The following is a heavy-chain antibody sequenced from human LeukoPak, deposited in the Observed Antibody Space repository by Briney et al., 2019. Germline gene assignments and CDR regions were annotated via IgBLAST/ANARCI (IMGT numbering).Heavy chain of an antibody. CDR2: ISSSSSYI. CDR1: GFTFSSYG. V-gene: IGHV3-21*01. J-gene: IGHJ3*02. Sequence: GGTLRLSCAASGFTFSSYGMSWVRQAPGKGLEWVSSISSSSSYIYYADSVKGRFTISRDNAKNSLYLQMNSLRAEDTAVYYCARDAVVITPGDFDIWGQGTMVTVSS. D-gene: IGHD3-22*01. CDR3: ARDAVVITPGDFDI.